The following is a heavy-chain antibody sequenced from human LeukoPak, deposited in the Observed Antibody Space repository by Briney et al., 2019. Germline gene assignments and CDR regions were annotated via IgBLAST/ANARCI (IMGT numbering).Heavy chain of an antibody. CDR3: ARDRVGLYYFDY. CDR1: GFTFSSYE. D-gene: IGHD2-15*01. CDR2: ISSSGSTI. V-gene: IGHV3-48*03. J-gene: IGHJ4*02. Sequence: GGSLRLSCAASGFTFSSYEMNWVRQAPGKGLEWVSYISSSGSTIYYADSVKGRFTISRDNAKNSLYLQTNSLRAEDTAVYYCARDRVGLYYFDYWGQGTLVTVSS.